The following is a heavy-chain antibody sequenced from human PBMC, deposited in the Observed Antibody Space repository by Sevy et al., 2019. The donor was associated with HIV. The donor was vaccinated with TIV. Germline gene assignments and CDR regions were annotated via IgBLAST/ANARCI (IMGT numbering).Heavy chain of an antibody. Sequence: GGSLRLSCVVSGITFSTSGMHWVRQAPGKGLEWVAVISYDGSNKYYADSVRGRFTISRDSSKNTLYLQMNSLRPEDTAVYYCARDLEVYGGWEQTSQGMDVWGQGTTVTVSS. CDR2: ISYDGSNK. CDR3: ARDLEVYGGWEQTSQGMDV. V-gene: IGHV3-30*03. J-gene: IGHJ6*02. CDR1: GITFSTSG. D-gene: IGHD1-26*01.